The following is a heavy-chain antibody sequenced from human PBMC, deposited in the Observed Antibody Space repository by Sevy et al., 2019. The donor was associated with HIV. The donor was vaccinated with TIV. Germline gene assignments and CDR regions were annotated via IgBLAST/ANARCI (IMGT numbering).Heavy chain of an antibody. CDR2: IKSNSDGGAT. Sequence: GGSLRLSCAASGFSLETFWIHWVRQAPGKGLEWVGRIKSNSDGGATDYAAPLEGRFTMSRDDSENKIYLQINNLKIEDTAVYYCATAPGTGYWGQRTLVTVSS. J-gene: IGHJ4*02. CDR3: ATAPGTGY. CDR1: GFSLETFW. D-gene: IGHD3-10*01. V-gene: IGHV3-15*01.